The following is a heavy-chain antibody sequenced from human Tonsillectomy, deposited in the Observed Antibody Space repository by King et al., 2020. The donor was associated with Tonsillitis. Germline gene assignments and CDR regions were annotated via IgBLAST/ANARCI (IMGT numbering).Heavy chain of an antibody. CDR1: GGSISSGGYS. D-gene: IGHD3-10*01. Sequence: QLQESGSGLVKPSQTLSLTCAVSGGSISSGGYSWSWIRQPPGKGLEWIGYIYHSGSTYYNPSLKSRVTISVDRSKNQFSLKLSSVTAADTAVYYCARGRNAPGRGRVSSFDYWGQGTLVTVSS. V-gene: IGHV4-30-2*01. CDR3: ARGRNAPGRGRVSSFDY. J-gene: IGHJ4*02. CDR2: IYHSGST.